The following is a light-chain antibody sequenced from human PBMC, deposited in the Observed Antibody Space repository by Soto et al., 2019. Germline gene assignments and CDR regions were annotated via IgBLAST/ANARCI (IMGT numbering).Light chain of an antibody. CDR2: EVS. Sequence: QSALTQPASVSGSPGQSITISCTGTSSDVGNYNLVSWYQKHPGKAPKVMIYEVSKRPSGVSNRLSGPKSGNTASLTISGLQTEDEADYYCCSYAGSYTFVFGTGTKVTVL. CDR1: SSDVGNYNL. CDR3: CSYAGSYTFV. J-gene: IGLJ1*01. V-gene: IGLV2-23*02.